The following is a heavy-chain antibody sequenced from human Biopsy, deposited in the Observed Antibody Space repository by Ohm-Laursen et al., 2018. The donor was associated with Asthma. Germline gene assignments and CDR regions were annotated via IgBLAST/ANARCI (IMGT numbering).Heavy chain of an antibody. Sequence: TLSLTCDVYPGSFSGFYWTWIRQSPGKGLEWIGETNERGVTNNNPSLKSRVIISIDTYWNRVSLKLTSVTAADTAVYYCARGPELDVWGQGTTVTVSS. J-gene: IGHJ6*02. CDR2: TNERGVT. CDR1: PGSFSGFY. CDR3: ARGPELDV. V-gene: IGHV4-34*01.